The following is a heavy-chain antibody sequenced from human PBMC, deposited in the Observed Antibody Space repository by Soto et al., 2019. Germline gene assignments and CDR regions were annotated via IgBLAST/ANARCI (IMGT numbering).Heavy chain of an antibody. Sequence: ASVKVSCKASGYTFTSYGISWVLRAPGQGLEWMGWISAYNGNTNYAQKLQGRVTMTTDTSTSTAYMELRSLRSDDTAVYYCGSARTPYVSAAGPPAAESNSLGSWGQG. CDR1: GYTFTSYG. CDR2: ISAYNGNT. D-gene: IGHD2-2*01. CDR3: GSARTPYVSAAGPPAAESNSLGS. J-gene: IGHJ6*01. V-gene: IGHV1-18*01.